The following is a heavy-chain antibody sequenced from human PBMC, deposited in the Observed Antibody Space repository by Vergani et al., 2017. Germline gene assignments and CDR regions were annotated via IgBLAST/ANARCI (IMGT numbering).Heavy chain of an antibody. CDR2: INAGNGNT. CDR1: GYTFTSYA. V-gene: IGHV1-3*01. CDR3: AREGFYDYVWGSYRLRGGYYFDY. J-gene: IGHJ4*02. Sequence: QVQLVQSGAEVKKPGASVKVSCKASGYTFTSYAMHWVRQAPGQRLEWMGWINAGNGNTKYSQKFQGRVTITRDTSASTAYMELSSLRSEDTAVYYCAREGFYDYVWGSYRLRGGYYFDYWGQGTLDTVSS. D-gene: IGHD3-16*02.